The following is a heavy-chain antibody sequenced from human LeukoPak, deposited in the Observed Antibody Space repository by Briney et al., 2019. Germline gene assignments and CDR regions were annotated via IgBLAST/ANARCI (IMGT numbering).Heavy chain of an antibody. D-gene: IGHD3-22*01. Sequence: PGGSLRLSCAASGFTFSSYSMNWVRQAPGKGLEWVSSISSSSSYIYYADSVKGRFTISRDNAKNSLYLQMNSLRAEDTAVYYCARDSYDSSGYYFYYFDYWGQGTLVTVSS. V-gene: IGHV3-21*01. J-gene: IGHJ4*02. CDR2: ISSSSSYI. CDR1: GFTFSSYS. CDR3: ARDSYDSSGYYFYYFDY.